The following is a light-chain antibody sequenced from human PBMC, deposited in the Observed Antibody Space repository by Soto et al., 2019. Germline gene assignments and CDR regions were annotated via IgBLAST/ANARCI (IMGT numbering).Light chain of an antibody. CDR3: QQYNNWPPS. CDR1: QSVSSN. V-gene: IGKV3-15*01. CDR2: GAS. Sequence: EFVLTQSPGTLSLSPGERATLGCMASQSVSSNLAWYQQKPGQAPRLLIYGASTRATGIPARFSGSGSGTEFTLTISSLQSEDFAVYYCQQYNNWPPSFGQGTKVDIK. J-gene: IGKJ1*01.